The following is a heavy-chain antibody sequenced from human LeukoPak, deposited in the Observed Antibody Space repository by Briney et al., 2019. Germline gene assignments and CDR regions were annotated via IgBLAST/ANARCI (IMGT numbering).Heavy chain of an antibody. D-gene: IGHD6-19*01. CDR2: IKPKSGGT. J-gene: IGHJ6*03. CDR3: ASFCSGWYLGPMDV. V-gene: IGHV1-2*02. CDR1: GHTFTDYY. Sequence: GASVKVSCKASGHTFTDYYLQWVRQSPGQGLEWMGWIKPKSGGTKYAQKFQGRVTMTRDTSITTTYMEVSRLTSDDTAVYYCASFCSGWYLGPMDVLGKGTTVIVSS.